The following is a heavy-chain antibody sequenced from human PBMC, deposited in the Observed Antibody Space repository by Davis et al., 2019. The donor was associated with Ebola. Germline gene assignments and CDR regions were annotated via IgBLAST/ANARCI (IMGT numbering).Heavy chain of an antibody. CDR3: ADSLGQCTDGGCSH. CDR1: GYTLSIYG. D-gene: IGHD2-8*02. V-gene: IGHV1-18*01. J-gene: IGHJ4*02. CDR2: VSAFNDKT. Sequence: AASVKVSCKASGYTLSIYGVSWVRQSPGQGLEWMGWVSAFNDKTNYAQKFQGRVTMTTDTFTSTVYMELTSLRSDDTAVYYCADSLGQCTDGGCSHWGQGTLVTVSS.